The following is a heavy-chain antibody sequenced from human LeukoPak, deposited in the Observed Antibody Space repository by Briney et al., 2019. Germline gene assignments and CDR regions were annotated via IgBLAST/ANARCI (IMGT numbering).Heavy chain of an antibody. D-gene: IGHD2-21*02. CDR1: GGSFSSYA. CDR2: SIPIFGTA. V-gene: IGHV1-69*06. J-gene: IGHJ4*02. Sequence: SVKLSCKAPGGSFSSYAISWVRQAPGQGLEWMGRSIPIFGTANYAQKFQGRGTITADKSTSTAYMELSSLRSEDTAVYYWARVVKYCGGDCFIFDYWGQGTLVTVSS. CDR3: ARVVKYCGGDCFIFDY.